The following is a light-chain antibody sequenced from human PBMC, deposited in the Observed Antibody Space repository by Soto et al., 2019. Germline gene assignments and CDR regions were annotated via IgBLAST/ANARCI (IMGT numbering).Light chain of an antibody. V-gene: IGLV2-11*01. CDR2: DVS. CDR1: SSDVGAYTY. Sequence: QSALTQPRSVSGSPGQSVTISCTGTSSDVGAYTYVSWYQQHPDKAPKLMIYDVSTRPSGVPDRFSGSKSGNTASLTISGLQAEDEADYYCCSYAGSHIWVFGGGTKLTVL. CDR3: CSYAGSHIWV. J-gene: IGLJ3*02.